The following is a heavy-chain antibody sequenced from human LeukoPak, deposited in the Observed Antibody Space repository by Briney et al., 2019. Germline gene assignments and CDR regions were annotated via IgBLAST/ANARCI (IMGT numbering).Heavy chain of an antibody. V-gene: IGHV4-59*01. CDR2: IYYSGST. CDR3: ARGVAVAAYYMDV. Sequence: KPSETLSLTCTVSGGSISSYYWSWLRQPPGKGLEWIGYIYYSGSTNYNPSLKSRVTIPVDTSKNQFSLKLSSVTAADTAVYYCARGVAVAAYYMDVWGKGTTVTVSS. CDR1: GGSISSYY. D-gene: IGHD6-19*01. J-gene: IGHJ6*03.